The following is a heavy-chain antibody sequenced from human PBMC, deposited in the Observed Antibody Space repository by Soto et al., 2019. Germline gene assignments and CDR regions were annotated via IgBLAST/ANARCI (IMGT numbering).Heavy chain of an antibody. V-gene: IGHV4-38-2*02. J-gene: IGHJ4*02. D-gene: IGHD6-13*01. CDR2: IYHSGST. CDR3: AREGGRSWHRNFDY. CDR1: GYSISSGYY. Sequence: SETLSLTCAVSGYSISSGYYWGWIRQPPGKGLEWIGSIYHSGSTYYNPSLKSRVTISVDTSKNQFSLKLSSVTAADTAVYYCAREGGRSWHRNFDYSGQGTRVTVSS.